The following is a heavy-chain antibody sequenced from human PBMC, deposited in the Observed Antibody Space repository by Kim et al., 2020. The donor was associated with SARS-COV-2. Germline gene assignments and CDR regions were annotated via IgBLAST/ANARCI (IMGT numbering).Heavy chain of an antibody. CDR1: RYTFTDYF. CDR2: INPNSGRT. D-gene: IGHD6-13*01. Sequence: ASVKVSCKASRYTFTDYFIQWVRQAPGQGLEWMGWINPNSGRTNYAQKFQGRVTMTRDTSISTAYMELNSLRSDDTAGYYCARFETGYSSSWYSDFWGQGTLVTVSS. CDR3: ARFETGYSSSWYSDF. V-gene: IGHV1-2*02. J-gene: IGHJ4*02.